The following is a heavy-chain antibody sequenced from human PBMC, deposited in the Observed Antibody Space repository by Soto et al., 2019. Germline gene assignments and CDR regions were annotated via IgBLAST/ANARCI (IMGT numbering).Heavy chain of an antibody. CDR2: IIPILGIA. J-gene: IGHJ4*02. V-gene: IGHV1-69*04. Sequence: GASVKVSCKASGGTFSSYTISWVRQAPGQGLEWMGRIIPILGIANYAQKFQGRVTITADKSTSTAYMELSSLRSEDTAVYYCAKDPLYCSGGSCYPYYFDYWGQGTLVTVSS. CDR3: AKDPLYCSGGSCYPYYFDY. CDR1: GGTFSSYT. D-gene: IGHD2-15*01.